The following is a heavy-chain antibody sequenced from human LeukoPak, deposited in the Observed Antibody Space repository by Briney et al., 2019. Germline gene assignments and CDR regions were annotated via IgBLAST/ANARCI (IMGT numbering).Heavy chain of an antibody. V-gene: IGHV3-23*01. D-gene: IGHD6-19*01. CDR2: ISGSGGST. CDR3: AKEFHVSGWYPTSFDY. Sequence: GGSLRLSCAASGFTFSSYGMSWVRQAPGKGLEWVSAISGSGGSTYYADSVKGRFTISRDNSKNTLYLQMNSLRAEDTAVYYCAKEFHVSGWYPTSFDYWGQGTLVTVSS. CDR1: GFTFSSYG. J-gene: IGHJ4*02.